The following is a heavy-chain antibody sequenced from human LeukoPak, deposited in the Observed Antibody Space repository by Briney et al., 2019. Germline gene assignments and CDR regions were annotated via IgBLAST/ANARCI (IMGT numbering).Heavy chain of an antibody. CDR3: ASLVGAFDY. D-gene: IGHD1-26*01. V-gene: IGHV3-30-3*01. CDR1: GFTFSSYA. CDR2: ISYDGSNK. J-gene: IGHJ4*02. Sequence: PGRSLRLSCAASGFTFSSYAMHWVRQAPGKGLEWVAVISYDGSNKYYADSVKGRFTISRDNSKNTLYLQMNSLRAEDTAVYYCASLVGAFDYWGQGTLVTVSS.